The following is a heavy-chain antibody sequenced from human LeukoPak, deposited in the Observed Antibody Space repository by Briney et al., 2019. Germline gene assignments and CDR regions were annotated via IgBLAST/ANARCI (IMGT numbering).Heavy chain of an antibody. CDR3: ARVNRMVPGYCSGGTCPGGY. V-gene: IGHV3-48*01. CDR2: ISSSSSTI. Sequence: PGGSLRLSCAASGFTFSSYGMSWVRQAPGKGLEWVSYISSSSSTIYYADSVKGRFTISRDNAKNSLYLQMNSLRAEDTAVYYCARVNRMVPGYCSGGTCPGGYWGQGTLVTVSS. D-gene: IGHD2-15*01. J-gene: IGHJ4*02. CDR1: GFTFSSYG.